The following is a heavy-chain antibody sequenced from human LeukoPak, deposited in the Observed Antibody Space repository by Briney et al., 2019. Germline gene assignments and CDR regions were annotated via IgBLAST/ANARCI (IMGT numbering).Heavy chain of an antibody. CDR3: ARAHSSSSTFDL. D-gene: IGHD6-6*01. CDR1: GFTFSDYG. V-gene: IGHV3-33*01. J-gene: IGHJ4*02. CDR2: IWYDGSKK. Sequence: GSLRLTCAASGFTFSDYGIHWVRQAPGQGLEWVALIWYDGSKKYYADSVKGRFTISRDNTKNTLYLQLNSLRADDTAVYYCARAHSSSSTFDLWGQGTLVTVSS.